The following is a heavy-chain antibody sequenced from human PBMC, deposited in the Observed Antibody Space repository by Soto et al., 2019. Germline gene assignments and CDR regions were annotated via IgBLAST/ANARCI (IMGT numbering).Heavy chain of an antibody. CDR2: IYYSGST. V-gene: IGHV4-39*01. CDR3: AKGGSGSYSNAFDI. CDR1: GGSISSSSYY. D-gene: IGHD3-10*01. J-gene: IGHJ3*02. Sequence: QLQLQESGPGLVKPSETLSLTCTVSGGSISSSSYYWGWIRQPPGKGLEWIGRIYYSGSTYYNPCHESRGTRSVDTSTTQFARQRSSVTAADRAVYYCAKGGSGSYSNAFDIWGQGTMVTVSS.